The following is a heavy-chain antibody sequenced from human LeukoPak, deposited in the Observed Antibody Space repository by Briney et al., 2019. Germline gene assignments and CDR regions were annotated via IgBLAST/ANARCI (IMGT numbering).Heavy chain of an antibody. J-gene: IGHJ4*02. CDR1: GFTFSNAW. CDR3: ARGGVDYYGSGTYYLMYYFDY. CDR2: IKSDGST. D-gene: IGHD3-10*01. V-gene: IGHV3-74*01. Sequence: GGSLRLSCAASGFTFSNAWMHWVRQAPGKGLVWVSLIKSDGSTIYADSVKGRFTISRDNAKNSLYLQMNSLRAEDTAVYFCARGGVDYYGSGTYYLMYYFDYWGQGALVTVSS.